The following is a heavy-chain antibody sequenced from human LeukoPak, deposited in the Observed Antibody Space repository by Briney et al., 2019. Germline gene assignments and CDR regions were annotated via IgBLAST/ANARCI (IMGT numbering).Heavy chain of an antibody. D-gene: IGHD2-15*01. CDR3: ARIGGSCCGFDY. Sequence: SETLSLTCAVYGGSFSGYYWSWIRQPPGKGLEWIGEINHSGSTNHNPSLKSRVTISVDTSKNQFSLKLSSVTAADTAVYYCARIGGSCCGFDYWGQGTLVTVSS. J-gene: IGHJ4*02. V-gene: IGHV4-34*01. CDR2: INHSGST. CDR1: GGSFSGYY.